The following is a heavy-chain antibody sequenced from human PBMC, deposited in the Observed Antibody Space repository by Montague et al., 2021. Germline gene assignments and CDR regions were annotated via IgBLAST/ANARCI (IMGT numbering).Heavy chain of an antibody. CDR2: INASGGKT. D-gene: IGHD3-3*01. Sequence: SLRLSCAVSGFTISSWAMSWVRQAPGKGLECVSIINASGGKTHYADSVTGRFTISRDRSRNTLYLQMDSLRVEDTAVYYCANFRQSVEMDVWGQGTRVTVSS. J-gene: IGHJ6*02. CDR3: ANFRQSVEMDV. CDR1: GFTISSWA. V-gene: IGHV3-23*01.